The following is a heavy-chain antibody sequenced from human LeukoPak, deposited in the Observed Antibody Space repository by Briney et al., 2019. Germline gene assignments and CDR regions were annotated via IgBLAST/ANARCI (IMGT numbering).Heavy chain of an antibody. D-gene: IGHD6-19*01. V-gene: IGHV5-51*01. J-gene: IGHJ3*02. Sequence: GESLKISCKGSGYNFTNFWIGWVRQMPGKGLELMGLIYPRDSDTRYSPSFQGQVTMSADKSISTAYLQWSSLKASDSAMYYCARRSGNVPVAGLYAFDIWGQGTMVTVSS. CDR1: GYNFTNFW. CDR3: ARRSGNVPVAGLYAFDI. CDR2: IYPRDSDT.